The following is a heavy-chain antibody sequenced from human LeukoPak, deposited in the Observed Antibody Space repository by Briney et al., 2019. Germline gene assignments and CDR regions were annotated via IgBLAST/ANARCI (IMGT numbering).Heavy chain of an antibody. Sequence: PSETLSLTCAVYGGSFSGYYWSWIRQPPGKGLEWIGEINHSGSTNYNPSLKSRVTISVDTSKNRFSLKLSSVTAADTAVYYCACTYYYGSGSPLDYWGQGILVTVSS. D-gene: IGHD3-10*01. V-gene: IGHV4-34*01. CDR3: ACTYYYGSGSPLDY. J-gene: IGHJ4*02. CDR2: INHSGST. CDR1: GGSFSGYY.